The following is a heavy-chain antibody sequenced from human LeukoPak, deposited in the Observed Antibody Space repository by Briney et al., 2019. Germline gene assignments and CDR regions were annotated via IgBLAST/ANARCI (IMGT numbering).Heavy chain of an antibody. Sequence: SETLSLTCVVYGGSFSGYYWSWIRQPPGKGLEWIGEINHSGSTNYNPSLKSRVTISVDTSKNLFSLKLSSVTAADTAVYYCARLPSRYGSGSYGYWGQGTLVTVSS. CDR1: GGSFSGYY. J-gene: IGHJ4*02. CDR3: ARLPSRYGSGSYGY. D-gene: IGHD3-10*01. CDR2: INHSGST. V-gene: IGHV4-34*01.